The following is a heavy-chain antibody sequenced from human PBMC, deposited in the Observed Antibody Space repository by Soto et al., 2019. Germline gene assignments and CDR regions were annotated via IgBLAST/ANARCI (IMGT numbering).Heavy chain of an antibody. Sequence: QITLKESGPPLVKPTQTLTLTCTFSGFSLTTRGVGVGWIRQPPGKALEWLALIYWDDDEGYSPSLKSRLTITKDTPKNQVVLTMPNMDPVDTATYYCAHRPRGYSYHFDYWGQGTLVTVSS. D-gene: IGHD5-18*01. CDR3: AHRPRGYSYHFDY. CDR2: IYWDDDE. V-gene: IGHV2-5*02. CDR1: GFSLTTRGVG. J-gene: IGHJ4*02.